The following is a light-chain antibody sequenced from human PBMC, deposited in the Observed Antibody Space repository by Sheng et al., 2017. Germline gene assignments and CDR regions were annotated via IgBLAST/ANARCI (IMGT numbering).Light chain of an antibody. CDR2: KDT. CDR3: QSTDTDGTV. V-gene: IGLV3-25*03. Sequence: SHGLTQPLSVSVSPGQTARITCSGDALAKQYTYWYRQKPGQAPVLIVFKDTERPSGIPERFSGSSSGTTVTLTISGVQAEDEADYYCQSTDTDGTVFGGGTKLTVL. J-gene: IGLJ2*01. CDR1: ALAKQY.